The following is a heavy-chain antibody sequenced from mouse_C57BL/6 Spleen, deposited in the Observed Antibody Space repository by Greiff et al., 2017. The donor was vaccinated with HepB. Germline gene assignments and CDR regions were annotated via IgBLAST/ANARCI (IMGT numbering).Heavy chain of an antibody. Sequence: VQLQQSGAELVMPGASVKLSCKASGYTFTSYWMHWVKQRPGQGLEWIGEIDPSDSYTNYNQKFKGKSTLTVDKSSSTAYMQLSSLTSEDSAVYYCAITTGERYAMDYWGQGTSVTVSS. CDR1: GYTFTSYW. V-gene: IGHV1-69*01. CDR3: AITTGERYAMDY. D-gene: IGHD1-1*01. J-gene: IGHJ4*01. CDR2: IDPSDSYT.